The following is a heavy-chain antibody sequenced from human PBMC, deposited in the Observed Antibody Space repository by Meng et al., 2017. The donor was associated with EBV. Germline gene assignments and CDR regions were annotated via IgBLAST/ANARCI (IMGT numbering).Heavy chain of an antibody. Sequence: QVRVVEYGAECKKPGSSVDVSCKASGGTFSSDAISGVRQAPGQGLEWMGGIIPIFGTANYAQKFQGRVTITADESTSTAYMELSSLRSEDTAVYYCARGYRGSSWYLGYWGQGTLVTVSS. J-gene: IGHJ4*02. CDR2: IIPIFGTA. CDR3: ARGYRGSSWYLGY. CDR1: GGTFSSDA. D-gene: IGHD6-13*01. V-gene: IGHV1-69*01.